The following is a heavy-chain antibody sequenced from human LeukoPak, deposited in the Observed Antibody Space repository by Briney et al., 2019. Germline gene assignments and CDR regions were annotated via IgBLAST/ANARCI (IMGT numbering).Heavy chain of an antibody. CDR3: ARDARHYDLLTGYRRGVFDP. CDR1: GGSISSYY. CDR2: IYYSGST. D-gene: IGHD3/OR15-3a*01. Sequence: PADTLSLTCTLSGGSISSYYWSWIRHPPGKGLEWIGYIYYSGSTNYNPSLKSRVTISVNTSKNQFSPRLSSVTAADTAVYYCARDARHYDLLTGYRRGVFDPWGQGTLVIVSP. V-gene: IGHV4-59*01. J-gene: IGHJ5*02.